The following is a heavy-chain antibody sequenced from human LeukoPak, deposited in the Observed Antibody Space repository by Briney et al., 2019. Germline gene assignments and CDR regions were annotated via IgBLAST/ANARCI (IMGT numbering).Heavy chain of an antibody. J-gene: IGHJ6*03. V-gene: IGHV3-30*02. CDR1: GFTFSSYG. CDR3: AKGLASGDYSNYGGYYYYYMDV. D-gene: IGHD4-11*01. Sequence: GGSLRLSCAASGFTFSSYGMHWVRQAPGKGLEWVAFIRYDGSNKYYADSVKGRFTISRDNSKNTLYLQMNSLRAEDTAVYYCAKGLASGDYSNYGGYYYYYMDVWGKGTTVTVSS. CDR2: IRYDGSNK.